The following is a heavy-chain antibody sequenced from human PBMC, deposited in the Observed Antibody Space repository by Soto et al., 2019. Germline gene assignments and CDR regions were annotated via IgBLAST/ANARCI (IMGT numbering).Heavy chain of an antibody. CDR3: AKDLDDYGGNSNWFDP. CDR1: GFTFSSYG. V-gene: IGHV3-30*18. CDR2: ISYDGSNK. J-gene: IGHJ5*02. D-gene: IGHD4-17*01. Sequence: QVQLVESGGGVVQPGRSLRLSCAASGFTFSSYGMHWVRQAPGKGLEWVAVISYDGSNKYYADSVKGRFTISRDNSKNTLYLQMNSLRAEYTAVYYCAKDLDDYGGNSNWFDPWGQGTLVTVSS.